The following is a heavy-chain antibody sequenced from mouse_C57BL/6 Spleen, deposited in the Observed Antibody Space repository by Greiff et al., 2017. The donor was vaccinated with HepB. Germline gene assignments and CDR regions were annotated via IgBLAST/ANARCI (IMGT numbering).Heavy chain of an antibody. Sequence: QVHVKQSGAELVKPGASVKISCKASGYAFSSYWMNWVKQRPGKGLEWIGQIYPGDGDTNYNGKFKGKAKLTADKSSSTAYMPLSSLTSEDSAVYFCARRRLDSSGYPYYAMDYWGQGTSVTVSS. CDR1: GYAFSSYW. J-gene: IGHJ4*01. CDR3: ARRRLDSSGYPYYAMDY. D-gene: IGHD3-2*02. V-gene: IGHV1-80*01. CDR2: IYPGDGDT.